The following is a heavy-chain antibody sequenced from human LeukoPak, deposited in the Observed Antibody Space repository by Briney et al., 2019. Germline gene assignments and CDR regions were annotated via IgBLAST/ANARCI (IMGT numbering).Heavy chain of an antibody. J-gene: IGHJ5*02. Sequence: SETLSLTCSVSGGSISGYYWCWIRQPAGKGLEWIGRIYNSENANYNPSLRSRVTMSVDTSKNQFSLKLSSVTAADTAVYYCARGIAATGAHGWFDPWGQGTLVTVSS. CDR3: ARGIAATGAHGWFDP. CDR2: IYNSENA. V-gene: IGHV4-4*07. D-gene: IGHD6-13*01. CDR1: GGSISGYY.